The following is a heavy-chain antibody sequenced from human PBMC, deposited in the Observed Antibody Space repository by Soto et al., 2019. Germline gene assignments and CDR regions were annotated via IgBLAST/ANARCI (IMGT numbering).Heavy chain of an antibody. CDR3: AKGSESGKTKWGFDY. D-gene: IGHD3-16*01. CDR1: GFTFSSYG. Sequence: QVQLVESGGGVVQPGRSLRLSCAASGFTFSSYGMHWVRQAPGKGLEWVAVISYDGSNKYYADSVKGRFTISRDNSKNTLYLQMNSLRAEDTAVYYCAKGSESGKTKWGFDYWGQGTLVTVSS. J-gene: IGHJ4*02. V-gene: IGHV3-30*18. CDR2: ISYDGSNK.